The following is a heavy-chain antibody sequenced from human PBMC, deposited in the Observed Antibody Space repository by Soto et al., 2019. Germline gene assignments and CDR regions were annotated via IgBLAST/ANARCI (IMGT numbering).Heavy chain of an antibody. CDR1: GGSLSSGSYH. CDR2: IYYTGST. D-gene: IGHD6-19*01. J-gene: IGHJ4*02. Sequence: QVQLQESGPGLVKPSETLSLTCSVSGGSLSSGSYHWSWIRQPPGKGLECIGYIYYTGSTNYNPSLKSRATISIDTSKNELSVKLRSVTAADTAVYYCARVATRWLVLSSEYWGQGILVTVSS. V-gene: IGHV4-61*01. CDR3: ARVATRWLVLSSEY.